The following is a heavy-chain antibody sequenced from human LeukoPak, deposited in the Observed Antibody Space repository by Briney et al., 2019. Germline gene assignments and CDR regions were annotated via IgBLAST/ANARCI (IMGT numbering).Heavy chain of an antibody. V-gene: IGHV3-43*02. CDR1: GFTFDDYA. J-gene: IGHJ4*02. D-gene: IGHD3-22*01. CDR2: ISGDGGST. CDR3: AKVPYYYDSSGYYSVDY. Sequence: GGSLRLSWAAFGFTFDDYAMRWVRQAPGKGLEWVSLISGDGGSTYYADSVKGRFTISRDNSKNSLYLQMNSLRTEDTALYYCAKVPYYYDSSGYYSVDYWGQGTLVAVSS.